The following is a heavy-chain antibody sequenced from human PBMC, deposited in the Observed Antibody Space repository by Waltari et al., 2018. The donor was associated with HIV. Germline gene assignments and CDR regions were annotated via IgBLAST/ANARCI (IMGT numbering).Heavy chain of an antibody. V-gene: IGHV3-74*01. J-gene: IGHJ4*02. D-gene: IGHD3-10*02. CDR2: INPDGNTI. CDR3: VKDMFGEYDY. Sequence: EVQLVQSGGGLVPPGGSRRLSCAAFGFSVGRYWMHWVRQIPGQGLVWVSRINPDGNTINYADSVRGRFTISRDYAKNTLYLQMNSLRDEDTAMYYCVKDMFGEYDYWGQGTLVTVSS. CDR1: GFSVGRYW.